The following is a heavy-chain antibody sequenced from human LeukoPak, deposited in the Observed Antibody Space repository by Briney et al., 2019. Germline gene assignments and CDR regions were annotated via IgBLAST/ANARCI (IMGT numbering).Heavy chain of an antibody. D-gene: IGHD2-15*01. CDR1: GGSISSGDFC. CDR3: ARLPRGYCSGGTCYPKDSFDI. Sequence: SETLSLTCTVSGGSISSGDFCWTWIRQPPGKALEWIGYIYYTGSTYYNPSLQSRVLMSIDTSKNQFSLKFYSVTAADTAAYYCARLPRGYCSGGTCYPKDSFDIWGQGILVTVSP. CDR2: IYYTGST. V-gene: IGHV4-30-4*01. J-gene: IGHJ3*02.